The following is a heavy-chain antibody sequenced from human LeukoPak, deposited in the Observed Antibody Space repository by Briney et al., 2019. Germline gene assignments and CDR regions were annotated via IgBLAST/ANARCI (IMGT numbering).Heavy chain of an antibody. V-gene: IGHV3-7*04. CDR2: INQDGTEK. J-gene: IGHJ4*02. CDR3: TRVGYIDEGIDY. D-gene: IGHD5-24*01. Sequence: GGSLRLSCAASGFTFSSYWMSWVRQAPGEGLEWVAKINQDGTEKAYVDSVRGRFTISRDNAKNSLYLQMNSLRAEDTAIYYCTRVGYIDEGIDYWGQGTLVTVSS. CDR1: GFTFSSYW.